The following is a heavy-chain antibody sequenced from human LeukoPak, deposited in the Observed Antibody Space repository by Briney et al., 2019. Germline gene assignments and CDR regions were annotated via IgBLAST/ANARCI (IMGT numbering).Heavy chain of an antibody. CDR2: IKNDGSRT. CDR3: VRSDWFDP. CDR1: GFTLSSNW. J-gene: IGHJ5*02. V-gene: IGHV3-74*03. Sequence: GGSLRLPCVASGFTLSSNWMHWVRQAPGKGLEWVSRIKNDGSRTTYADSVKGRFPISRDNARNTLYLQMSSLRAEDTAVYYCVRSDWFDPWGQGTLVTVSS.